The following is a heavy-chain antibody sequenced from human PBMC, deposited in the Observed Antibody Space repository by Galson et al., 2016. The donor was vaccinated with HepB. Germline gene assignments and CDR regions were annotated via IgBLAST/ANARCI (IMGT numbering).Heavy chain of an antibody. D-gene: IGHD3-16*01. V-gene: IGHV4-4*02. CDR1: GDSITSATW. J-gene: IGHJ3*01. Sequence: ETLSLTCTVSGDSITSATWWSWVRQPPGKGLEWIGEISLAGDTNYAPSLKSRVSVSVDQSNNQFSLRLSSVTAPDTAIYYCARQMAMPNTRGFGLWGQGTFVTVSS. CDR2: ISLAGDT. CDR3: ARQMAMPNTRGFGL.